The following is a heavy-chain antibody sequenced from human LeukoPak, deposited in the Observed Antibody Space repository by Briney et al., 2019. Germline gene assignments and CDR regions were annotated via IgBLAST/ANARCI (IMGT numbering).Heavy chain of an antibody. CDR3: ARAQGIAEQGDY. CDR1: GGTFSSYT. CDR2: IIPILGIA. V-gene: IGHV1-69*02. J-gene: IGHJ4*02. D-gene: IGHD6-13*01. Sequence: SVKVSCKASGGTFSSYTISWVRQAPGQGLEWMGRIIPILGIANYAQKFQGRVTMTTDTSTSTAYMELRSLRSDDTAVYYCARAQGIAEQGDYWGQGTLVTVSS.